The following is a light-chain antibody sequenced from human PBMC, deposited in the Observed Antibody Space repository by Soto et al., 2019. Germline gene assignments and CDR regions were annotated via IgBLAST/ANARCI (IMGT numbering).Light chain of an antibody. V-gene: IGLV2-14*01. CDR1: SSDVGGYNY. Sequence: QSALTQPASVSGSTGQSITISCTGTSSDVGGYNYVSWYQQHPGKAPKLMIYEVSNRPSGVSNPFSASKSGHTASLTISGLQAEDEPDYYCSSYTTRSAPYGFGSGTKVTVL. J-gene: IGLJ1*01. CDR3: SSYTTRSAPYG. CDR2: EVS.